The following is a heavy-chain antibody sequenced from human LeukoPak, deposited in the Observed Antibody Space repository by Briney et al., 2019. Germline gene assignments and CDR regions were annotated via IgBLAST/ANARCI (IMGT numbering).Heavy chain of an antibody. Sequence: SETLSLTCTVSGGSISDSSYYWGWIRQPPGKGLEWIGSIYYSGSTYYNPSLKSRVTISVDTSKNQFSLKLSSVTAADTAVYYCARDHNQYYYGSGVSGGWFDPWGQGTLVTVSS. CDR1: GGSISDSSYY. CDR2: IYYSGST. J-gene: IGHJ5*02. V-gene: IGHV4-39*07. CDR3: ARDHNQYYYGSGVSGGWFDP. D-gene: IGHD3-10*01.